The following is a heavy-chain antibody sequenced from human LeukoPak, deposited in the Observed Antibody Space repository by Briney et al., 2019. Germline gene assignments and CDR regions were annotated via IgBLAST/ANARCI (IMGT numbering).Heavy chain of an antibody. J-gene: IGHJ4*02. CDR2: INPNGGGT. D-gene: IGHD3-9*01. CDR3: ARSPVLRYFDWLFYFDY. Sequence: ASVKVSCKASGYTFTGYYMHWVRQAPGQGLEWVGWINPNGGGTNYAQKFQGWVTMTRDTSISTAYMELSRLRSDDTAVYYCARSPVLRYFDWLFYFDYWGQGTLVTVSS. V-gene: IGHV1-2*04. CDR1: GYTFTGYY.